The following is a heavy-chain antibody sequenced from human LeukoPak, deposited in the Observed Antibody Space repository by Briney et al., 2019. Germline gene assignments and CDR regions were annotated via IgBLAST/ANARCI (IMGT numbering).Heavy chain of an antibody. CDR1: GYSISSGYY. V-gene: IGHV4-38-2*02. CDR2: IYHSGST. D-gene: IGHD2-15*01. CDR3: AREGTGGGGTSYNWFDP. Sequence: PSETLSLTCTVSGYSISSGYYWGWIRQPPGKGLEWIGSIYHSGSTYYNPSLKSRVTISVDTSKNQFSLKLSSVTAADTAVYYCAREGTGGGGTSYNWFDPWGQGTLVTVSS. J-gene: IGHJ5*02.